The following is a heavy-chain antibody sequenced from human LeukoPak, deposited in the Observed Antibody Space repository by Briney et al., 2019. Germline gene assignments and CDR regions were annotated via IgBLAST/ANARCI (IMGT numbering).Heavy chain of an antibody. D-gene: IGHD6-13*01. CDR3: AREVSSWSGFFDY. V-gene: IGHV3-33*01. Sequence: GRSLRLSCAASGFTFSSYGMHWVRQAPGKGLEWVAVIWYDGSNKYYADSVRGRFTISRDNSKNTLYLQMNSLRAEDTAVYYCAREVSSWSGFFDYWGQGTLVTVSS. J-gene: IGHJ4*02. CDR2: IWYDGSNK. CDR1: GFTFSSYG.